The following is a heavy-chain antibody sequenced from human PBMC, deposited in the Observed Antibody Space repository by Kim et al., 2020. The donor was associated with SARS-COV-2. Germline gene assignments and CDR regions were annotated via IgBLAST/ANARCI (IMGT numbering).Heavy chain of an antibody. CDR2: ISGSGGST. J-gene: IGHJ6*02. CDR1: GFTFSTYA. V-gene: IGHV3-23*01. D-gene: IGHD6-19*01. CDR3: AKVGRGQWLVLDYYYGMDV. Sequence: GGSLRLSCAASGFTFSTYAMSWVRQAPGKGLEWVSAISGSGGSTYYADSVKGRFTISRDNSKNTLYLQMNSLRAEDTAVYYCAKVGRGQWLVLDYYYGMDVWGQGTTVTVSS.